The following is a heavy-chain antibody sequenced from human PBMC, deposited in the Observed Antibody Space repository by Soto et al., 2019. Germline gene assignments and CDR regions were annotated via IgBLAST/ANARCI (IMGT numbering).Heavy chain of an antibody. J-gene: IGHJ4*02. CDR2: IYYSGST. CDR1: GGSISSSSYY. Sequence: SETLSLTCTVSGGSISSSSYYWGWIRQPPGKGLEWIGSIYYSGSTYYNPSLKSRVTISVDTSKNQFSLKLSSVTAADTAVYYCARHRGYTLFDYWGQGTLVTVSS. D-gene: IGHD5-18*01. V-gene: IGHV4-39*01. CDR3: ARHRGYTLFDY.